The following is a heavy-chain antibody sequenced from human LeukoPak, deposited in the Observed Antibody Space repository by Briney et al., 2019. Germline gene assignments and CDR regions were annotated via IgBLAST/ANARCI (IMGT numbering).Heavy chain of an antibody. CDR3: ARGPPNWGMVGY. Sequence: ASVKVSCKASGYTFIVYGVSWVRQATGQGLEWMGWMKSNNGHTGYAQKFQGRVTMTRDTSISTAYMELSSLTFEDTAVYYCARGPPNWGMVGYWGQGTLVTVSS. CDR2: MKSNNGHT. CDR1: GYTFIVYG. J-gene: IGHJ4*02. V-gene: IGHV1-8*02. D-gene: IGHD7-27*01.